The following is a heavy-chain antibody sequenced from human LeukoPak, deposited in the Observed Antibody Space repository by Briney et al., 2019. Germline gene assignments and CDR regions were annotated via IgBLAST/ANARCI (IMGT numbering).Heavy chain of an antibody. D-gene: IGHD6-19*01. CDR3: ARGRSIAVAATLPFDY. J-gene: IGHJ4*02. CDR2: FDPEDGET. Sequence: ASVKVSCKVSGYTLTELSMHWVRQAPGKGLEWMGGFDPEDGETIYAQKFQGRVTMTEDTSTDTAYMELSSLRSEDTAVYYCARGRSIAVAATLPFDYWGQGTLVTVSS. CDR1: GYTLTELS. V-gene: IGHV1-24*01.